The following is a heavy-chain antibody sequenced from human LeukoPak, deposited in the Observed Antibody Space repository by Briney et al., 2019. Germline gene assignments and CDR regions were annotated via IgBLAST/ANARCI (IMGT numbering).Heavy chain of an antibody. Sequence: PGGSLRLSCVASGFIFSSYAMSWVRQAPGKGLEWVSDISGSGEITDYADSVKGRFTISRDNSKNTVYLQMNSLRVEDTAVYYCAKDVRGGCSGDNCYYWGQGTLVTVSS. V-gene: IGHV3-23*01. CDR2: ISGSGEIT. CDR3: AKDVRGGCSGDNCYY. CDR1: GFIFSSYA. J-gene: IGHJ4*02. D-gene: IGHD2-15*01.